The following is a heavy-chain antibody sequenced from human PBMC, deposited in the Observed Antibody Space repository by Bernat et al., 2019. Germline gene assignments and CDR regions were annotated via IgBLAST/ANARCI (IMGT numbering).Heavy chain of an antibody. Sequence: QVQLVESGGGVVQPGRSLRLSCAASGFTFSSYGMHWVRQAPGKGLEWVAVIWYDGSNKYYADSVKGRFTISRDNSKNTLYLQMNSLRAEDTAVYYCARESQGYYGSSGPFDYWGQGTLVTVSS. V-gene: IGHV3-33*01. J-gene: IGHJ4*02. CDR2: IWYDGSNK. CDR1: GFTFSSYG. D-gene: IGHD3-22*01. CDR3: ARESQGYYGSSGPFDY.